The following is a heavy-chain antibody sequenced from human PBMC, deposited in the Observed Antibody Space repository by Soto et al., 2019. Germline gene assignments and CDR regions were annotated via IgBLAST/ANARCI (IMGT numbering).Heavy chain of an antibody. CDR2: INVGNGNT. CDR1: GYTYISYS. J-gene: IGHJ5*02. CDR3: AREKWGSGSRWLDP. V-gene: IGHV1-3*01. D-gene: IGHD6-19*01. Sequence: ASVKVSCKASGYTYISYSRHWVRQAPGQRLEWMGWINVGNGNTKYSRNFQGRVTINRDTSASTAYMELSSLTSEDTAVYYCAREKWGSGSRWLDPWGQGTLVTVSS.